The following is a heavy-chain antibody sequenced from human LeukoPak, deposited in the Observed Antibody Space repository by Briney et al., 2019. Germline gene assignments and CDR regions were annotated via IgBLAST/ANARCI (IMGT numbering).Heavy chain of an antibody. CDR1: GFTFSNAW. CDR2: IKSKTNGGTT. D-gene: IGHD6-6*01. CDR3: TGSSGDY. V-gene: IGHV3-15*01. Sequence: GGSLRLSCAASGFTFSNAWMSWVRQAPGEGLEWVGRIKSKTNGGTTDYAAPVKGRFTISRDDSKNTLYLQMNGLTTEDTAVYYCTGSSGDYWGQGTLVTVSS. J-gene: IGHJ4*02.